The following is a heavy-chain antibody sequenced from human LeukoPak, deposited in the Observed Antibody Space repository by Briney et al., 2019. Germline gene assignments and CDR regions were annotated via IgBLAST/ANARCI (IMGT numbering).Heavy chain of an antibody. CDR2: IYYSGST. D-gene: IGHD3-16*01. V-gene: IGHV4-39*01. J-gene: IGHJ5*02. CDR1: GGSISSSSYY. Sequence: PSETLSLTCTVSGGSISSSSYYWGWIRQPPGKGLEWIGSIYYSGSTYYNPSLKSRVTISVDTSKNQFSLKLSSVTAADTAVYYCARLRIRWPEQLPEYTRIDPWYQGTLVNVYS. CDR3: ARLRIRWPEQLPEYTRIDP.